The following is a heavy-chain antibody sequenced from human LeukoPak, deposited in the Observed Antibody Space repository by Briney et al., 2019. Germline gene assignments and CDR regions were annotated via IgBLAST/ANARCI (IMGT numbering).Heavy chain of an antibody. CDR2: FKTKTDGGTA. D-gene: IGHD1-26*01. CDR1: GFTFNNAW. CDR3: AAGRTRDY. Sequence: GGSLRLSCAVSGFTFNNAWTTWVRQAPGKGLEWVGRFKTKTDGGTADYAAPFKGRFTISRDDSKNTLYLQMDSLKTEDTAVYYCAAGRTRDYWGQGTLVTVSS. J-gene: IGHJ4*02. V-gene: IGHV3-15*01.